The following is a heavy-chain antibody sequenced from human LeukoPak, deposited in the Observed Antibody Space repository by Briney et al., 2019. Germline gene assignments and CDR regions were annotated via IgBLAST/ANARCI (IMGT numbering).Heavy chain of an antibody. V-gene: IGHV6-1*01. D-gene: IGHD6-13*01. CDR1: GDSVSSNSAA. Sequence: SQTLSLTCAISGDSVSSNSAAWNWIRQSPSRGLEWLGRTYYRSKWYNDYAVSVKSRITINPDTSKNPYSLQLNSVTPEDTAVYYCARDGGRIAAAPPLDYWGQGTLVTVSS. J-gene: IGHJ4*02. CDR3: ARDGGRIAAAPPLDY. CDR2: TYYRSKWYN.